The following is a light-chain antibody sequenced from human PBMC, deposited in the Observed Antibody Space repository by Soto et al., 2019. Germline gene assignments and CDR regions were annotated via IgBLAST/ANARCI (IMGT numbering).Light chain of an antibody. CDR2: GAS. CDR1: QTVTRIY. V-gene: IGKV3-20*01. J-gene: IGKJ5*01. Sequence: IVLTQSPGTLSLSPLERATLSFMASQTVTRIYLAWHQQKPGQTPKLLVYGASSRATGIPDRFSGSGSGTDFTLTISRLEPEDFAVYYCQQYGSSPFTFGQGTRLEIK. CDR3: QQYGSSPFT.